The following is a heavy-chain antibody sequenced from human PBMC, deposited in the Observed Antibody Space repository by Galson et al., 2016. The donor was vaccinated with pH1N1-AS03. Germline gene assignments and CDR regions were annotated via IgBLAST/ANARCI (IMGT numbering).Heavy chain of an antibody. D-gene: IGHD6-19*01. CDR1: ENSFARHW. CDR3: ARHPHSSGWRYGMGV. CDR2: IYPTDSDT. V-gene: IGHV5-51*01. J-gene: IGHJ6*02. Sequence: QSGAEVKKPGESLKISCKGSENSFARHWIAWVRQMPGKGLESMGIIYPTDSDTRYTPSFQGRVTISADKSTDTPYLQWNNLKASDTATYYCARHPHSSGWRYGMGVWGQGTTVIVSS.